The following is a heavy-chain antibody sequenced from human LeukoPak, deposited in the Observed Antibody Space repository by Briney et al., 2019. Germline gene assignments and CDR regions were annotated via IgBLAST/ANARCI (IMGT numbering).Heavy chain of an antibody. Sequence: SGTLSLTCAVSGGSISSSNWWSWVRQPPGKGLEWIGEIYHSGSTNYNPSLKSRVTISVDKSKNQFSLKLSSVTAADTAVYYCARAPVKYYDILTGYYPFDYWGQGTLVTVSS. CDR3: ARAPVKYYDILTGYYPFDY. CDR1: GGSISSSNW. CDR2: IYHSGST. V-gene: IGHV4-4*02. J-gene: IGHJ4*02. D-gene: IGHD3-9*01.